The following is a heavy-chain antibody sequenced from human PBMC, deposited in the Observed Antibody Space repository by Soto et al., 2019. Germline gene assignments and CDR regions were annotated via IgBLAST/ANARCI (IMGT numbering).Heavy chain of an antibody. J-gene: IGHJ4*02. CDR2: FIPIFVSA. D-gene: IGHD3-10*01. Sequence: QVHLVQSGAEVKKAGSSVKVSCKASGGTVSSYAITWVRQAPGKGLEWMGVFIPIFVSAHYAQKFQGRVTITADESTSTAYMELSGLRSEDTAIYYCARDLSSDSTGFRGYDLWSQGTLVTVSS. V-gene: IGHV1-69*01. CDR1: GGTVSSYA. CDR3: ARDLSSDSTGFRGYDL.